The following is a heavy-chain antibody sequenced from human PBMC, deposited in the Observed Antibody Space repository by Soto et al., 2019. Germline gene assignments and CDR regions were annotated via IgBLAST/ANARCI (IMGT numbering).Heavy chain of an antibody. V-gene: IGHV4-30-4*01. Sequence: QVQLQESGPGLVKPSQTLSLTCTVSGGSISSGDYYWSWIRQPPGRGLEWIGYIYYRGSTYYNPSRKSRVTISVDTSKNQFSLKLSSVTAADTAVYYCARGPTYYDILTGLFFDYWGQGSLVTVSS. CDR1: GGSISSGDYY. D-gene: IGHD3-9*01. J-gene: IGHJ4*02. CDR2: IYYRGST. CDR3: ARGPTYYDILTGLFFDY.